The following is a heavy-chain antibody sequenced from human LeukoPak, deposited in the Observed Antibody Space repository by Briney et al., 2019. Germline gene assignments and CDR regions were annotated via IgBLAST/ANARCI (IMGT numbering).Heavy chain of an antibody. D-gene: IGHD3-22*01. J-gene: IGHJ4*02. CDR2: MNPNSGNT. Sequence: ASVKVSCKASGYTFTRYDINWVRQATGQGLEWMGWMNPNSGNTGYAQKFQGRVTMTRNTSISTAYMELSSLRSEDTAVYYCARGAAPYYYDSSGSPGVVYWGQGTLVTVSS. V-gene: IGHV1-8*01. CDR1: GYTFTRYD. CDR3: ARGAAPYYYDSSGSPGVVY.